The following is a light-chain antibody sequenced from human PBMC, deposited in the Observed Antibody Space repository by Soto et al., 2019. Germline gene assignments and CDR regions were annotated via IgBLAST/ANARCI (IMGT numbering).Light chain of an antibody. CDR3: QQCYGIPWT. J-gene: IGKJ1*01. CDR1: QGISTY. Sequence: DIHMTQSPSSLSESAGDRVTIRFRASQGISTYLNWYQQKPGKAPKVLIYAASNLESGVPSRFSGSGSGTDFTLTISSLQPEDFATYYCQQCYGIPWTFGQGTKVDIK. CDR2: AAS. V-gene: IGKV1-39*01.